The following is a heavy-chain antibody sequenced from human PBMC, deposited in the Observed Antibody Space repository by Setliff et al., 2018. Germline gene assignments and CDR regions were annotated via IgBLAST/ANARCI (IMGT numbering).Heavy chain of an antibody. J-gene: IGHJ4*02. Sequence: PSETLSLTCTVSGASISTTYYYWDWIRQSPEKGLEWIGTIYNPSVRSRVTISIDKSKNQFSLSLTSVTAADTAVYYCAKGDGGYPSDSWGQGILVTVSS. CDR3: AKGDGGYPSDS. D-gene: IGHD2-15*01. V-gene: IGHV4-39*07. CDR1: GASISTTYYY.